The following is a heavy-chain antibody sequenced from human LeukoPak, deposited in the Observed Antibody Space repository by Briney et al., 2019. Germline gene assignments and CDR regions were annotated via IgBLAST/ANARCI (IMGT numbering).Heavy chain of an antibody. V-gene: IGHV3-15*04. J-gene: IGHJ4*02. CDR1: GFIFKNAW. CDR2: AVQTNSGGIT. D-gene: IGHD2/OR15-2a*01. CDR3: ATGFTSSAHDGY. Sequence: GSLRLSCVGSGFIFKNAWMTWVRQAPGKGLEWVGRAVQTNSGGITEYAAPVKGRFTISRDDSTSTLYLQMSSLKTEDTGVYYCATGFTSSAHDGYWGQGTLVTVSS.